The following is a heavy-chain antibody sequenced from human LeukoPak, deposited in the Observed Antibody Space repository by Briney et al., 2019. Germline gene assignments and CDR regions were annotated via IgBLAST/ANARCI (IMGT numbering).Heavy chain of an antibody. CDR2: IDPSDSYT. V-gene: IGHV5-10-1*01. Sequence: GESLKISCKGSGYSFTSYWVSWVRQMPGKGLEWMGRIDPSDSYTNYSPSLQGHVTISADKSISTAYLQWSSLKASDTAMYYCARHEHIAVAEQIDYWGQGTLVTVSS. CDR1: GYSFTSYW. CDR3: ARHEHIAVAEQIDY. J-gene: IGHJ4*02. D-gene: IGHD6-19*01.